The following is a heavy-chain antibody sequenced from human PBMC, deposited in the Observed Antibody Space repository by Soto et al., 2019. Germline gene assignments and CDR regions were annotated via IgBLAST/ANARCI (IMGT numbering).Heavy chain of an antibody. CDR1: GGSFSGYY. D-gene: IGHD3-16*01. CDR2: INHSGST. J-gene: IGHJ3*01. Sequence: QVQLQQWGAGLLKPSETLSLTCAVYGGSFSGYYWSWIRQPPGKGLEWIGEINHSGSTNYNPSLKSRVTISVDTSKNQFPLKLSSVTAADTAVYYCARGRAMIVWGQGTMVTVSS. CDR3: ARGRAMIV. V-gene: IGHV4-34*01.